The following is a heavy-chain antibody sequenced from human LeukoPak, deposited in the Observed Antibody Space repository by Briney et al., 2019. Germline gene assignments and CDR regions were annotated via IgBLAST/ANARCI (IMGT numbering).Heavy chain of an antibody. CDR2: LSYSGST. Sequence: PSETLSLTCTVSAASIRSHSWSWIRQPPGRGLEWIGYLSYSGSTDYNPSLQSRVTISVDTSKNQISLNLSSVTAADTAVYYCARHTRSWFGPWGQGTLVTVSS. J-gene: IGHJ5*02. CDR3: ARHTRSWFGP. V-gene: IGHV4-59*08. CDR1: AASIRSHS.